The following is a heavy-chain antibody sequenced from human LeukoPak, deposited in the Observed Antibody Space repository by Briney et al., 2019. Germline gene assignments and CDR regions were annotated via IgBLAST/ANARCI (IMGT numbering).Heavy chain of an antibody. J-gene: IGHJ4*02. CDR3: ARGTSGSYPPHFDY. CDR1: GFTFSDYY. CDR2: ISSSGSTI. D-gene: IGHD1-26*01. Sequence: SGGSLRLSCAASGFTFSDYYMSWIRQAPGKGLECVSYISSSGSTIYYADSVKGRFTISRDNAKNSLYLQMNSLRAEDTAVYYCARGTSGSYPPHFDYWGQGTLVTVSS. V-gene: IGHV3-11*04.